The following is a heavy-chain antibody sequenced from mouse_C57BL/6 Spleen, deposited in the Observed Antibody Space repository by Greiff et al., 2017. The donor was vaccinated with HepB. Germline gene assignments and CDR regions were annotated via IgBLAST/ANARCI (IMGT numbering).Heavy chain of an antibody. V-gene: IGHV5-17*01. J-gene: IGHJ2*01. CDR1: GFTFSDYG. Sequence: EVQLQQSGGGLVKPGGSLKLSCAASGFTFSDYGMHWVRQAPEKGLEWVAYISSGSSTIYYADTVKGRFTISRDNAKNTLFLQMTSLRSEDTAMYYCARPGITTVVAPFDYWGQGTTLTVSS. CDR2: ISSGSSTI. CDR3: ARPGITTVVAPFDY. D-gene: IGHD1-1*01.